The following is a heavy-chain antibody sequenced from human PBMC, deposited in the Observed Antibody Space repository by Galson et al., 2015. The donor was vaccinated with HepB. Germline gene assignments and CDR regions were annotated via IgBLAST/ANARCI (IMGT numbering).Heavy chain of an antibody. V-gene: IGHV3-30-3*01. Sequence: SLRLSCAASGFTFSSYAMHWVRQAPGKGLEWVADISYDGSDRYYADSVKGRFTISRDNSKNTLYLQMNSLRAEDTAVCYCARAPTSDYDFWSGAENWFHPWGQGTLVTVSS. J-gene: IGHJ5*02. D-gene: IGHD3-3*01. CDR1: GFTFSSYA. CDR3: ARAPTSDYDFWSGAENWFHP. CDR2: ISYDGSDR.